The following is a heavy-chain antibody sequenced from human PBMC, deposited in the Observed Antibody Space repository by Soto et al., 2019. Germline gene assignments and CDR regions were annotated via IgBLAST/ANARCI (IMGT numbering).Heavy chain of an antibody. Sequence: SGPTLVNPTQTLTLTCTFSGFSLSTSGVGVGWIRQPPGKALEWLALIYWDDDKRYSPSLKSRLTITKDTSKNQVVLTMTNMDPVDTATYYCARSNASITGTSDYFDYWGQGTLVTVSS. CDR3: ARSNASITGTSDYFDY. J-gene: IGHJ4*02. D-gene: IGHD1-20*01. CDR1: GFSLSTSGVG. V-gene: IGHV2-5*02. CDR2: IYWDDDK.